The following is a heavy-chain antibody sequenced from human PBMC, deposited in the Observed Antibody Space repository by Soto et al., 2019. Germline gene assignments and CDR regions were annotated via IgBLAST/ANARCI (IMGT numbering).Heavy chain of an antibody. J-gene: IGHJ5*02. CDR2: INHSGST. CDR3: ARGKHMYYDFWSGYTGGVWFDP. V-gene: IGHV4-34*01. Sequence: SETLSLTCAVYGGSFSGYYWSWIRQPPGKGLEWIGEINHSGSTNYNPSLKSRVTISVDTSKNQFSLKLSSVTAADTAVYYCARGKHMYYDFWSGYTGGVWFDPWGQGTLVTVSS. CDR1: GGSFSGYY. D-gene: IGHD3-3*01.